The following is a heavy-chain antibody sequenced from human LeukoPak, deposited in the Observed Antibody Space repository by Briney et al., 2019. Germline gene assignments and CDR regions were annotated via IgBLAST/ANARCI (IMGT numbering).Heavy chain of an antibody. D-gene: IGHD5-24*01. J-gene: IGHJ4*02. V-gene: IGHV3-53*01. CDR2: IYTSDSR. CDR3: ARGLPGGTARQLDVFDY. Sequence: QTGGSLRLSCAASGFTISLNYMGWVRQAPGKGLEWVATIYTSDSRDYLESVRGRFTISTDKSKSILYLQMNSLRVEDTAVYFCARGLPGGTARQLDVFDYWGQGTLVTVSS. CDR1: GFTISLNY.